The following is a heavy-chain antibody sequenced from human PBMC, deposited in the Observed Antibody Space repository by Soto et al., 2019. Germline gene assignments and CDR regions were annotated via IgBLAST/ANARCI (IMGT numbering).Heavy chain of an antibody. V-gene: IGHV3-21*01. J-gene: IGHJ4*02. CDR3: ARDPNWGNFDY. CDR2: ISSSSYI. Sequence: GGSLRLSCAASGFTFSSYSMNWVRQAPGKGLEWVSSISSSSYIYYADSVKGRFTISRDNAKNSLYLQMNSLRAEDTAVYYCARDPNWGNFDYWGQGTLVTVSS. CDR1: GFTFSSYS. D-gene: IGHD7-27*01.